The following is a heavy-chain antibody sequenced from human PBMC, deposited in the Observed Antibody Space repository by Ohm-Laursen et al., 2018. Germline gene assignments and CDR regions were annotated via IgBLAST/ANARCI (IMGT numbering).Heavy chain of an antibody. D-gene: IGHD6-19*01. CDR2: ISAYNGNT. V-gene: IGHV1-18*01. Sequence: GASVKVSCKASGYTFTSYGISWVRQAPGQGLEWMGWISAYNGNTNYAQKLQGRVTMTTDTSTSTAYMELRSLRSDDTAVYYCARLYSSQSYGPENWFDPWGQGTLVTVSS. J-gene: IGHJ5*02. CDR1: GYTFTSYG. CDR3: ARLYSSQSYGPENWFDP.